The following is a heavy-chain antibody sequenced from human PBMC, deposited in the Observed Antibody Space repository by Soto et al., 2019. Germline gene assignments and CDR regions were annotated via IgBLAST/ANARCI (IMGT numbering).Heavy chain of an antibody. D-gene: IGHD3-22*01. CDR1: GGTFRSYS. J-gene: IGHJ4*02. Sequence: GASVKVSCKASGGTFRSYSISWVLQAPGQGLEWMGGIIPIFGTANYAQKFQGRVTITADKSTSTAYMELSSLRSEDTAVYYCARGEDSSGYYYRDFDYWGQGTLVTVSS. V-gene: IGHV1-69*06. CDR2: IIPIFGTA. CDR3: ARGEDSSGYYYRDFDY.